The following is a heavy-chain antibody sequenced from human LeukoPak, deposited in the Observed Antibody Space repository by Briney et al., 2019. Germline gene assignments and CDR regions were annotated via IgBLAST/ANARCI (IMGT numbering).Heavy chain of an antibody. J-gene: IGHJ4*02. Sequence: ASVKVSCKAPGYTFTGYYMHWVRQAPGRGLEWMGWINPNSGGTNYAQKFQGRVTMTRDTSISTAYMELSRLRSDDTAVYYCARDGKGDYYDSSGYYPDDYWGQGTLVTVSS. V-gene: IGHV1-2*02. CDR1: GYTFTGYY. CDR2: INPNSGGT. D-gene: IGHD3-22*01. CDR3: ARDGKGDYYDSSGYYPDDY.